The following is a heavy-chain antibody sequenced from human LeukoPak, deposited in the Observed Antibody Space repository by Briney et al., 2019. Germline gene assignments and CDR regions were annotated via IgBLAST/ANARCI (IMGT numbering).Heavy chain of an antibody. CDR2: ISAYNGNT. Sequence: ASVKVSCKASGYTFTSYGISWVRQAPGQGLEWMEWISAYNGNTNYAQKLQGRVTMTTDTSTSTAYMELRSLRSDDTAVYYCARAGSMVRGVIIGNNWFDPWGQGTLVTVSS. CDR3: ARAGSMVRGVIIGNNWFDP. D-gene: IGHD3-10*01. V-gene: IGHV1-18*01. J-gene: IGHJ5*02. CDR1: GYTFTSYG.